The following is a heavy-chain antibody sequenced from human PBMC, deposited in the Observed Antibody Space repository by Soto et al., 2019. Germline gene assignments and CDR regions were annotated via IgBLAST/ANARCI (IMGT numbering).Heavy chain of an antibody. CDR2: IIPIFGTA. CDR3: VTRGGYSYGLRTDEYYLDY. V-gene: IGHV1-69*13. D-gene: IGHD5-18*01. Sequence: GASVKVSCKASGGTFSSYAISWVRQAPGQGLEWMGGIIPIFGTANYAQKFQGRVTITADESTSTAYVELSSLSSEDTAVYYCVTRGGYSYGLRTDEYYLDYWGQGTLVTVSS. CDR1: GGTFSSYA. J-gene: IGHJ4*02.